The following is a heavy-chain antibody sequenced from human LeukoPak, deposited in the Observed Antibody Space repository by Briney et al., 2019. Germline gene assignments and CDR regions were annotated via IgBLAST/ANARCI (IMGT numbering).Heavy chain of an antibody. D-gene: IGHD6-13*01. CDR1: GGSISSYY. J-gene: IGHJ4*02. CDR3: ARRPRSWGFDY. V-gene: IGHV4-59*12. CDR2: IYYSGST. Sequence: SETLSLTCTVSGGSISSYYWSWIRQPPGKGLEWIGYIYYSGSTNYNPSLKSRVTISVDTSKNQFSLKLSSVTAADTAVYYCARRPRSWGFDYWGQGTLVTVSS.